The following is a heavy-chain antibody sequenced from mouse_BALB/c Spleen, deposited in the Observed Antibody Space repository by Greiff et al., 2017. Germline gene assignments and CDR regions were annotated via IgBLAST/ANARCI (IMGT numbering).Heavy chain of an antibody. Sequence: VMLVESGPGLVAPSQSLSITCTVSGFSLTSYGVHWVRQPPGKGLEWLGVIWAGGSTNYNSALMSRLSISKDNSKSQVFLKMNSLQTDDTAMYYCAREGDTTATYFDVWGAGTTVTVSS. CDR3: AREGDTTATYFDV. CDR1: GFSLTSYG. CDR2: IWAGGST. V-gene: IGHV2-9*02. D-gene: IGHD1-2*01. J-gene: IGHJ1*01.